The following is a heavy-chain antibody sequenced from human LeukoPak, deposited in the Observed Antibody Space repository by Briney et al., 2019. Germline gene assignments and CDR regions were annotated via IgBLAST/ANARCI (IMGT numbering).Heavy chain of an antibody. CDR3: ARDSKQLGPGDFGY. CDR1: GGTFSSYA. V-gene: IGHV1-69*13. CDR2: IIPIFGTA. Sequence: ASVKVSCKASGGTFSSYAISWVRQAPGQGLEWMGGIIPIFGTANYAQKFQGRVTITADESTSTAYMELSSLRSEDTAVYYCARDSKQLGPGDFGYWGQGTLVTVSS. J-gene: IGHJ4*02. D-gene: IGHD6-6*01.